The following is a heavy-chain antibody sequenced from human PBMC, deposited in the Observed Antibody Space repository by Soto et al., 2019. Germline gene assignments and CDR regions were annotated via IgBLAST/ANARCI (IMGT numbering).Heavy chain of an antibody. D-gene: IGHD3-16*01. V-gene: IGHV1-18*01. J-gene: IGHJ4*02. CDR2: ISAYNGNT. CDR3: ARGVGLAPLDY. CDR1: GYTFTSYG. Sequence: QVQLVQSGAEVKKPGASVKVSCKASGYTFTSYGISWVRQAPGQGLEWMGWISAYNGNTNYAQKVQGRVTMTTDTPTSTAATGLGSLRPGDTAGSYCARGVGLAPLDYWGQGTLVTVSS.